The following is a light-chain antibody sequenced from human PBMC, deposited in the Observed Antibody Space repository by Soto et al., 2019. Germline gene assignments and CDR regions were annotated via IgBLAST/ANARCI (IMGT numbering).Light chain of an antibody. V-gene: IGKV3-11*01. CDR1: QSIGSF. J-gene: IGKJ3*01. Sequence: ELVLTQSPATLSLSPGERATLSCRASQSIGSFLAWYQQKPGQLPRLLIYDASNRATGTPVRFSGSGSGTDFALSISSLETEDFAFYYCQHRGNWPPTFGPGTKVNIK. CDR3: QHRGNWPPT. CDR2: DAS.